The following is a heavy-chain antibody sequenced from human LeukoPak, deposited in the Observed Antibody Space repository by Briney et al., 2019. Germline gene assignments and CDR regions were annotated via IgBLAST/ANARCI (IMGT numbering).Heavy chain of an antibody. V-gene: IGHV3-7*01. D-gene: IGHD2-2*01. CDR3: TRPKFQLGHSFDS. CDR1: GFTFSSYW. Sequence: PGGSLRLSCTASGFTFSSYWTNWVRQAPGKGLEWVANIKQDGSEIYYVDSVKGRFTISRDNAKNSLYLQMDSLRAEDTAVYYCTRPKFQLGHSFDSWGQGTLVTVSS. J-gene: IGHJ4*02. CDR2: IKQDGSEI.